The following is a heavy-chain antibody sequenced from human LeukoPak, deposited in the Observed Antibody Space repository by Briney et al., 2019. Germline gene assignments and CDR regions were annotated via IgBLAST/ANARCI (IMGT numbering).Heavy chain of an antibody. CDR2: IYCSGST. V-gene: IGHV4-59*01. D-gene: IGHD3-22*01. CDR1: GGSISSYY. J-gene: IGHJ4*02. CDR3: ARGMLRYYYDSSGYYSYFDY. Sequence: PSETLSLTCTVSGGSISSYYWSWIRQPPGKGLEWIGYIYCSGSTNYNPSLKSRVTISVDTSKNQFSLKLSSVTAADTAVYYCARGMLRYYYDSSGYYSYFDYWGQGTLVTVSS.